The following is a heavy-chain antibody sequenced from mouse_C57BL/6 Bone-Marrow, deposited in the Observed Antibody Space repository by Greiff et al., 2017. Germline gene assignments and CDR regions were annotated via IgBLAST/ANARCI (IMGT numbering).Heavy chain of an antibody. CDR1: EYEFPSHD. J-gene: IGHJ2*01. CDR3: ARRKVYYFDY. CDR2: INSDGGST. V-gene: IGHV5-2*01. Sequence: VQLQQPGGGLVQPGASLKLSCESNEYEFPSHDMSWVRKTPEKRLELVGAINSDGGSTYYPDTMERRFIISRDNTKKTLYLQLSSLRSEDTALYYCARRKVYYFDYWGQGTTLTVSS.